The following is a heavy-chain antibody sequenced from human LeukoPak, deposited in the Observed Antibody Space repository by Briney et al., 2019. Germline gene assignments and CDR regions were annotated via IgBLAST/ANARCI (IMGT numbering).Heavy chain of an antibody. D-gene: IGHD3-22*01. CDR1: GFTFSSYA. V-gene: IGHV3-23*01. J-gene: IGHJ4*02. CDR2: LSGSASST. Sequence: GGSLRLSCAASGFTFSSYAMSWVRQAPGKGLEWVSTLSGSASSTYYADSVKGRFTISRDNSKNRLYLQMNSLRADDTALYYCAKEVYDSGGYYWDYWGQGTLVTVSS. CDR3: AKEVYDSGGYYWDY.